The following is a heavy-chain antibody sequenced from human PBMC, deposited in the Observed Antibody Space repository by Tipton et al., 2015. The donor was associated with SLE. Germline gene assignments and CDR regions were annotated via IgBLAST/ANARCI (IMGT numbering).Heavy chain of an antibody. J-gene: IGHJ4*02. Sequence: TLSLTCAVYGGSFSGYYWSWIRQPPGKGLEWIGEINHWGSTNYNPSLKSRVTISVDTSKNQFSLKLSSVTAADTAMYFCARGDTYSSSSIAFWGQGALVTVSS. V-gene: IGHV4-34*01. CDR2: INHWGST. CDR1: GGSFSGYY. D-gene: IGHD6-6*01. CDR3: ARGDTYSSSSIAF.